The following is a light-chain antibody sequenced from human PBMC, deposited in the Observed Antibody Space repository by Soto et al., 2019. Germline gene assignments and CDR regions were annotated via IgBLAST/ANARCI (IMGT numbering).Light chain of an antibody. CDR3: QQYYGSPRT. V-gene: IGKV3-20*01. J-gene: IGKJ1*01. Sequence: TSLSQSPGTLAMSPGERATLSCMACRSGSRSDLVWYQQKPGQAPRLLIYDASNWATGIPARFSGSGSGTDFTLTISRLEPEDFVVYHCQQYYGSPRTFGQGTKVDIK. CDR1: RSGSRSD. CDR2: DAS.